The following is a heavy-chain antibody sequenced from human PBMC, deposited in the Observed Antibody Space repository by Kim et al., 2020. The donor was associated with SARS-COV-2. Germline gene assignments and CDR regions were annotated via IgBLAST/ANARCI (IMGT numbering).Heavy chain of an antibody. CDR1: GGSFSGYY. V-gene: IGHV4-34*01. CDR3: ARGQGKDYYDSSGVRATFDY. J-gene: IGHJ4*02. CDR2: INHSGST. D-gene: IGHD3-22*01. Sequence: SETLSLTCAVYGGSFSGYYWSWIRQPPGKGLEWIGEINHSGSTNYNPSLKSRVTISVDTSKNQFSLKLSSVTAADTAVYYCARGQGKDYYDSSGVRATFDYWGQGTLVTVSS.